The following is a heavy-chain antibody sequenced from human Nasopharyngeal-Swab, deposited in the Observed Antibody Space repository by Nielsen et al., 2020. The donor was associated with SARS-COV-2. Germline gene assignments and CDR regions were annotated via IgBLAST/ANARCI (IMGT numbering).Heavy chain of an antibody. Sequence: GGSLRLSCAASGFTFSSYAMSWVRQAPGQGLEWVSAISGSGGSTYYADSVKGRFTISRDNSKNTLYLQMNSLRAEDTAVYYCAKTGSGSGDFDYWGQGTLVTVSS. D-gene: IGHD3-10*01. V-gene: IGHV3-23*01. CDR2: ISGSGGST. CDR3: AKTGSGSGDFDY. CDR1: GFTFSSYA. J-gene: IGHJ4*02.